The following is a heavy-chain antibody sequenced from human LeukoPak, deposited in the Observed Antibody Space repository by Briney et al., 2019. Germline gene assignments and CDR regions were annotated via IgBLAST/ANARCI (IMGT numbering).Heavy chain of an antibody. Sequence: SVRVSCKASGGTFSIYAISWVRQARGQGLEWMGGIIPIFGTANYAQKFQGRVTITTDESTSTAYMELSSLRSENTAVYYCARDEYYYDSSGYSVWFDPWGQGTLVTVSS. CDR1: GGTFSIYA. D-gene: IGHD3-22*01. J-gene: IGHJ5*02. CDR2: IIPIFGTA. V-gene: IGHV1-69*05. CDR3: ARDEYYYDSSGYSVWFDP.